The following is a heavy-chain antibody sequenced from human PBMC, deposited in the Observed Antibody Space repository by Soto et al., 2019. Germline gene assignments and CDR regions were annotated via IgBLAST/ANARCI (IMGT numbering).Heavy chain of an antibody. CDR1: GVTFSRQD. D-gene: IGHD5-12*01. Sequence: SVKVSCKXSGVTFSRQDMRWVRQAPGQGLEWMGGIIPIFGTPQYAEKFEDRVTITADESTSTAYMELSRLTSEDTAVYYCATNEGRDGYSFGYWGQGTLVTVSS. J-gene: IGHJ4*02. CDR2: IIPIFGTP. V-gene: IGHV1-69*13. CDR3: ATNEGRDGYSFGY.